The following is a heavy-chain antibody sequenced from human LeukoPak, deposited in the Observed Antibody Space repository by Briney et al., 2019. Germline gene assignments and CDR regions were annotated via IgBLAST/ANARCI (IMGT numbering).Heavy chain of an antibody. Sequence: PGGSLRLSCAASGFTFSSYEMNWVRQAPGKGLEFISYISNSGSIIYYADSVKGRFTISRDNAKNSLYLQMNSLRAEDTAVYYCASYDSSGYYLRTWGQGTLVTVSS. CDR1: GFTFSSYE. J-gene: IGHJ5*02. V-gene: IGHV3-48*03. D-gene: IGHD3-22*01. CDR2: ISNSGSII. CDR3: ASYDSSGYYLRT.